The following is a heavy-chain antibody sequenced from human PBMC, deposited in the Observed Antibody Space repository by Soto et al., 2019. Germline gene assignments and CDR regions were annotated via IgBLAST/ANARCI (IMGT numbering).Heavy chain of an antibody. CDR1: GGSLSSSSYY. CDR2: IYYSGST. J-gene: IGHJ4*02. Sequence: SETLSLTCTVSGGSLSSSSYYWGWIRQPPGKGLEWIGSIYYSGSTYYNPSLKSRVTISVDTSKNQFSLKLSSVTAADTAVYYFARHGTNYDSSGVAGPRYYWARGTLHPVS. CDR3: ARHGTNYDSSGVAGPRYY. V-gene: IGHV4-39*01. D-gene: IGHD3-22*01.